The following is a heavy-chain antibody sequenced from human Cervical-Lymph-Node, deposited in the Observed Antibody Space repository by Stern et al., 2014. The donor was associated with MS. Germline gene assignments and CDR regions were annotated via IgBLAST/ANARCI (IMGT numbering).Heavy chain of an antibody. CDR2: VSNEGSKQ. Sequence: VQLVQSGGGVVQPGRSLRLSCAASGFIFSNYAMHWVRQAPGKGLDWVAFVSNEGSKQFYADSVKGRFTISRDNANNTLYLQMNSLRPEDTAVYYCGRDTCRGGGCYFRYWGQGIPITVSS. CDR1: GFIFSNYA. J-gene: IGHJ4*02. V-gene: IGHV3-30-3*01. D-gene: IGHD2-15*01. CDR3: GRDTCRGGGCYFRY.